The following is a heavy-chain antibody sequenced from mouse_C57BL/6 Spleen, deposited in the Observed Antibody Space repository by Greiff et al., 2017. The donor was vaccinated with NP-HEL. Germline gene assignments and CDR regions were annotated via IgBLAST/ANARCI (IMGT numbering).Heavy chain of an antibody. CDR2: ISSGGSYT. CDR3: ARHESSLDY. Sequence: EVMLVESGGDLVKPGGSLKLSCAASGFTFSSYGMSWVRQTPDKRLEWVATISSGGSYTYYPASVKGRFTISRDNAKNTLYLQMSSLKSEDTAMYYCARHESSLDYWGQGTTLTVSS. J-gene: IGHJ2*01. V-gene: IGHV5-6*01. CDR1: GFTFSSYG.